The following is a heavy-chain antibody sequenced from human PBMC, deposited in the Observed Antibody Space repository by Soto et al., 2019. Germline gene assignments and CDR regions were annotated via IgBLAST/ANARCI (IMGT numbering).Heavy chain of an antibody. CDR1: GYTFINYY. CDR3: ARGIAAAGYFDY. D-gene: IGHD6-13*01. J-gene: IGHJ4*02. V-gene: IGHV1-46*03. CDR2: INPGDGST. Sequence: ASVKVYCKASGYTFINYYIHWVRQAPGQGLEWMGIINPGDGSTRSAQKFLGRVTMTRDTSTRTVYMELSSLRSEDTAVYFCARGIAAAGYFDYWGQGTLVTVSS.